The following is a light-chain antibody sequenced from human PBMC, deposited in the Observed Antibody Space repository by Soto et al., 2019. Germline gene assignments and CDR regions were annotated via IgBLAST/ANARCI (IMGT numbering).Light chain of an antibody. V-gene: IGLV1-44*01. CDR2: SNN. J-gene: IGLJ2*01. CDR3: AALDDSLNGPI. CDR1: SSNIGSNT. Sequence: QSVLTQPPSASGTPGQRVTISCSGSSSNIGSNTVNWYQQLPGTTPKLLIYSNNQRPSGVPDRFSGYKSGTSASRAISGRQSEDESDYYCAALDDSLNGPIFGGGTKLTVL.